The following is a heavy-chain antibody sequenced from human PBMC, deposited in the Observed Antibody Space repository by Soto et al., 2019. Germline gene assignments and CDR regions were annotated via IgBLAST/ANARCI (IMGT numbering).Heavy chain of an antibody. CDR3: ARVPVYSSRWPHY. D-gene: IGHD6-19*01. Sequence: QRLSCAASGFTFRGYSRNWVRQAPGKGLEWVSYISSSSSTIYNADSVKGRFTISRDNAKNLLYLQMNSLRDEDTAVYYCARVPVYSSRWPHYSGPGTLVTVSS. CDR2: ISSSSSTI. J-gene: IGHJ4*02. CDR1: GFTFRGYS. V-gene: IGHV3-48*02.